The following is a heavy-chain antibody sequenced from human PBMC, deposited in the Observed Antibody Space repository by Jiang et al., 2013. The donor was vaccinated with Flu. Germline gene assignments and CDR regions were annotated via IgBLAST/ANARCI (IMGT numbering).Heavy chain of an antibody. D-gene: IGHD5-24*01. CDR3: AREWGTEEMATEY. CDR2: QPNSGGX. V-gene: IGHV1-2*02. J-gene: IGHJ4*02. Sequence: GYTFTGYYMHWVRQAPGQGLEWMGMDQPNSGGXNYRTEVSGAGVTMTRDTSISTAYMELSRLRSDDTAVYYCAREWGTEEMATEYWGQGTLVTVSS. CDR1: GYTFTGYY.